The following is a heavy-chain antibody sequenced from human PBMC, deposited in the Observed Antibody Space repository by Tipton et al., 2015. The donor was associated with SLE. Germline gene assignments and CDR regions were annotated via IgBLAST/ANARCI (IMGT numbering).Heavy chain of an antibody. D-gene: IGHD5-18*01. CDR2: IYDTGST. J-gene: IGHJ4*02. V-gene: IGHV4-59*11. CDR1: GGSISSHY. CDR3: ATSGRGYSIAHDY. Sequence: GLVKPSETLSLTCTVSGGSISSHYWSWIRQSPGKGLEWIGYIYDTGSTHYNPSLKSRVTISVDTSKNQFSLKLSSVTAADTAVYYCATSGRGYSIAHDYWGQGTLVTVSS.